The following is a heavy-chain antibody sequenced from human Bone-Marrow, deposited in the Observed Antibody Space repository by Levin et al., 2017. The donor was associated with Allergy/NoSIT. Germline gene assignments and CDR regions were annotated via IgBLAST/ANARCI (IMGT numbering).Heavy chain of an antibody. CDR1: GFTFSNYG. CDR3: ARDYFSLNGFGAPDY. CDR2: IWNDGSIK. D-gene: IGHD3-10*01. J-gene: IGHJ4*02. V-gene: IGHV3-33*01. Sequence: QPGGSLRLSCAASGFTFSNYGMHWVRQAPGKGLEWVAVIWNDGSIKYYTDSVKGRFTISRDNSKNTLFLQMNNLRAEDTAVYYCARDYFSLNGFGAPDYWGQGTLVTVSS.